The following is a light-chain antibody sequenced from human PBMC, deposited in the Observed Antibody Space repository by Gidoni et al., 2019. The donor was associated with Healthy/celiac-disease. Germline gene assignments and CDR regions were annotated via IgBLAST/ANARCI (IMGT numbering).Light chain of an antibody. CDR2: GAS. Sequence: IVLTQSPGTLSLSPGERATLSCRASRSVSSSYLAWYQQKPGQAPRLLIYGASSRATGIPDRFSGSGSGTDFTLTISRLEPEDFAVYYCQQYGSSRSFGQGTKLEIK. CDR3: QQYGSSRS. J-gene: IGKJ2*03. V-gene: IGKV3-20*01. CDR1: RSVSSSY.